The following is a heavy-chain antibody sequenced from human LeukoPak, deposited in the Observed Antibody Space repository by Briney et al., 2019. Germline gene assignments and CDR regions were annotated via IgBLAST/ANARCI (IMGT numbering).Heavy chain of an antibody. V-gene: IGHV3-30*18. CDR2: ISYDGSNT. CDR3: AEGGMVYCSGGSCYDDEDAFDV. J-gene: IGHJ3*01. CDR1: GFTFSSCG. D-gene: IGHD2-15*01. Sequence: ARSLRLSCAASGFTFSSCGMHWVRQPPDKGREGEAVISYDGSNTYYADSVKGRFTISRDNSKNMLYLQMKSLRAEDTAVYYCAEGGMVYCSGGSCYDDEDAFDVWGQGTMVTVSS.